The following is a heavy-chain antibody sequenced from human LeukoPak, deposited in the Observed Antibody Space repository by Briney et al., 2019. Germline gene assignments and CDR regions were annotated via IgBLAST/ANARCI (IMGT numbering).Heavy chain of an antibody. V-gene: IGHV3-53*01. CDR1: GFTVSSNY. J-gene: IGHJ6*03. Sequence: GGSLRLSCAASGFTVSSNYMSWVRQAPGKGLEWVSVIYSGGSTYYADSVKGRFTISSDNSKNTLYLQMNSLRAEDSAVYYCARDREVVTAKAQMDVWGKGTTVTVSS. CDR2: IYSGGST. D-gene: IGHD2-21*02. CDR3: ARDREVVTAKAQMDV.